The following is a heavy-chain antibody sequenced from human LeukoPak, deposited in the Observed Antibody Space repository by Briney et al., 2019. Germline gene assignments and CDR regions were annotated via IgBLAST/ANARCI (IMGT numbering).Heavy chain of an antibody. V-gene: IGHV4-34*01. CDR1: GGSFSGYY. J-gene: IGHJ5*02. D-gene: IGHD3-3*01. CDR2: INYSGST. Sequence: PSETLSLTCAVYGGSFSGYYWSWIHQPPGKGLEWIGKINYSGSTNYNPSLKSRVTISVDTSKNQFSLKLTSVTAADTAVYYCARGRRLKPGNWFDPWGQGTLVTVSS. CDR3: ARGRRLKPGNWFDP.